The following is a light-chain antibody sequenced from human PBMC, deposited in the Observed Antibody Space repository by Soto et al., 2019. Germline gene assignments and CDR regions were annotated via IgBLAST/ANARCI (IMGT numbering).Light chain of an antibody. CDR3: QQYGSSPVT. J-gene: IGKJ1*01. Sequence: EIVLTQSPGTLSLSPGERATLSCRASQTVSTNYLAWYQQKPGQAPSLLIYGASNRATGIPDRFSSSGSGTDFTLTISRLEPEDFAVYYCQQYGSSPVTFGQGTKVEIK. CDR2: GAS. CDR1: QTVSTNY. V-gene: IGKV3-20*01.